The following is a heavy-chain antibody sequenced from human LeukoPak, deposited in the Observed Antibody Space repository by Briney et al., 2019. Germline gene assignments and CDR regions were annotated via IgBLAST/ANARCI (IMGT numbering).Heavy chain of an antibody. CDR3: ARQWGTTVRYYYYGMDV. Sequence: SETLSLTCTVSGGSISSSSYSWGWIRQPPGKGLEWIGSIYYSGSTYYNPSLKSRVTITVDTSKNQFSLKLSSVTAADTAVYYCARQWGTTVRYYYYGMDVWGQRTTVTVSS. D-gene: IGHD4-17*01. J-gene: IGHJ6*02. V-gene: IGHV4-39*01. CDR1: GGSISSSSYS. CDR2: IYYSGST.